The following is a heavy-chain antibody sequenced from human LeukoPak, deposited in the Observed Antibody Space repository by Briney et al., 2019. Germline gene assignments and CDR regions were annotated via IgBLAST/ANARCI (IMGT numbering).Heavy chain of an antibody. CDR3: ARIWFGELSPQDY. J-gene: IGHJ4*02. CDR1: GFTFSSYW. D-gene: IGHD3-10*01. CDR2: IKQDGSEK. V-gene: IGHV3-7*01. Sequence: GGSLRLPCAASGFTFSSYWMSWVRQAPGKGLEWVANIKQDGSEKYYVDSVKGRLTISRDNAKNSLYLQMNSLRAEDTAVYYCARIWFGELSPQDYWGQGTLVTVSS.